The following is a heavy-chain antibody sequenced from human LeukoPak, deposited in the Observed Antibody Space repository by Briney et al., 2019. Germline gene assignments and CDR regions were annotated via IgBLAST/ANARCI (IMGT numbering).Heavy chain of an antibody. V-gene: IGHV3-7*01. J-gene: IGHJ4*02. D-gene: IGHD4-23*01. CDR2: INQDGNEK. CDR1: GFNFSDYF. Sequence: GGSLRLSRAASGFNFSDYFLTWVRQAPGKGLEWVANINQDGNEKNYVDSLEGRFTISRDNAKRSLYLQMNSLRVDDTAMYYCVRDVGYYGGNHDYWGQGTLVIVSS. CDR3: VRDVGYYGGNHDY.